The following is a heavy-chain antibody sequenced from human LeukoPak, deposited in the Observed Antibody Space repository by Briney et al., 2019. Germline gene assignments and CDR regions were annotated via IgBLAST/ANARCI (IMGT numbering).Heavy chain of an antibody. V-gene: IGHV4-34*01. CDR3: ATIPIAARLGDFDY. CDR1: GGSFSGHY. J-gene: IGHJ4*02. Sequence: KPSETLSLTCAVYGGSFSGHYWSWIRQPPGKGLEWIGEINHSGSSNYNPSLKSRVTISVDRSKNQFSLKLSSVTAADTAVYYCATIPIAARLGDFDYWGQGTLVTVSS. CDR2: INHSGSS. D-gene: IGHD6-6*01.